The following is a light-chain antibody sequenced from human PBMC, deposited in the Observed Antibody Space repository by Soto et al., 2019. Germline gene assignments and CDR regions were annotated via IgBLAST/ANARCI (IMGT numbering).Light chain of an antibody. V-gene: IGKV1-5*03. CDR2: KAS. CDR1: QSISSW. Sequence: DIQMTQSPSTLSASVGDRVTITCRASQSISSWLAWYQQKPGKAPKLLIYKASSLESGVPSRFSGSGSGIEFTLTISSLQPDDFATCYCQQYNSYPWTFGQGTKVDIK. J-gene: IGKJ1*01. CDR3: QQYNSYPWT.